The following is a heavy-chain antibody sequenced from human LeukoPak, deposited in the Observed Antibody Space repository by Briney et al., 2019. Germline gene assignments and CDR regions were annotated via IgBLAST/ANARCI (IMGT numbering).Heavy chain of an antibody. CDR2: ISYDGGNK. CDR3: ANTGDFWSGYSAPFDY. D-gene: IGHD3-3*01. J-gene: IGHJ4*02. V-gene: IGHV3-30*04. CDR1: GFTFSSYE. Sequence: GGSLRLSCAASGFTFSSYEMHWVRQAPGKGLEWVAVISYDGGNKYYADSVRGRFTISRDNSKNTLYLQMNSLRAEDTAVYYCANTGDFWSGYSAPFDYWGQGTLVTVSS.